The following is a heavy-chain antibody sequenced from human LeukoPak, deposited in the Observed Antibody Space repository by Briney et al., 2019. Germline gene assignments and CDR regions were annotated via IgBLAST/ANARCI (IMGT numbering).Heavy chain of an antibody. Sequence: GASVKVSCKASGYTFTSYGISWVRQAPGQGLEWMGWISAYNGNTNYAQKLQGRVTMTTDTSTSTAYMELRSLRSEDTAIYYCARGLSGSLTANWFDPWGQGTLVIVSS. CDR3: ARGLSGSLTANWFDP. CDR2: ISAYNGNT. D-gene: IGHD1-26*01. V-gene: IGHV1-18*01. J-gene: IGHJ5*02. CDR1: GYTFTSYG.